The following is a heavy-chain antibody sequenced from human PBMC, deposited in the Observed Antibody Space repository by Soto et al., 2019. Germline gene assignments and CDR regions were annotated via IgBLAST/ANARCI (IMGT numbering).Heavy chain of an antibody. Sequence: QLQLQESGPGLVKPSETLSLTCTVSGGSISSYHWSWIRQPAGKGLEWIGRIYTSGSTNYKPSLKSRVAMSVDTSKSQFSLNLSSVTAADTAVYYCARACSSTNCYDVFDYWGQGTLVTVSS. CDR3: ARACSSTNCYDVFDY. D-gene: IGHD2-2*01. V-gene: IGHV4-4*07. CDR1: GGSISSYH. J-gene: IGHJ4*02. CDR2: IYTSGST.